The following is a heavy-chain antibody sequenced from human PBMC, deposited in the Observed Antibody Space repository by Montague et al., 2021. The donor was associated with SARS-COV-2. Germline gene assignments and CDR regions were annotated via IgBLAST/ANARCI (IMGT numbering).Heavy chain of an antibody. CDR2: INHSGST. J-gene: IGHJ4*02. CDR3: ARDPPYFDSGGFLDY. Sequence: SETLSLTCAVYGGSFSGYYWSWIRQPPGKGLEWIGEINHSGSTNYNPSLKSRVTISVDTSKNQFSLKLSSVTAADTAVYYCARDPPYFDSGGFLDYWGQGTLVTVSS. CDR1: GGSFSGYY. V-gene: IGHV4-34*01. D-gene: IGHD3-9*01.